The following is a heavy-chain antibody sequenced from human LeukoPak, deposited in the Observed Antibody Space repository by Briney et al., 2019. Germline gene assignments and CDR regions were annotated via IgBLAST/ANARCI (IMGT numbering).Heavy chain of an antibody. CDR2: ISGSGGGI. J-gene: IGHJ4*02. CDR3: AKGGDGYNYYFDY. CDR1: GFSFRTYA. D-gene: IGHD5-24*01. Sequence: GGSLRLSCAAFGFSFRTYAMNWVRHAPGKGLEWVSGISGSGGGIRYADSVKGRFIISRDNSKNTLYLQMNSLRAEDTAVYYCAKGGDGYNYYFDYWGQETLVTVSS. V-gene: IGHV3-23*01.